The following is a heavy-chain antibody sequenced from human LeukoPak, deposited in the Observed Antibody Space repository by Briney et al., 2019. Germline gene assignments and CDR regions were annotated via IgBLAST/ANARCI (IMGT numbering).Heavy chain of an antibody. CDR1: GFTFSSYS. CDR2: ISSSSSYI. CDR3: ARVGKRGYDILTGYYFDY. Sequence: VKPGGSLRLSCAASGFTFSSYSMNWVRQAPGKGLEWVSSISSSSSYIYYADSVKGRFTISRDNAKNSLYLQMNSLRAEDTAVYYCARVGKRGYDILTGYYFDYWGQGTLVTVSS. V-gene: IGHV3-21*01. D-gene: IGHD3-9*01. J-gene: IGHJ4*02.